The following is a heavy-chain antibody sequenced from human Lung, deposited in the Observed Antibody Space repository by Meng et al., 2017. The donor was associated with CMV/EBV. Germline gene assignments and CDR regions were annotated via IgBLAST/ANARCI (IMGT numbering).Heavy chain of an antibody. D-gene: IGHD3-3*01. Sequence: GESLMISCKSSGFSNANSLSNQWIGWVRRRPGKGLEWMGLIYPGDSDTRYSPSFQGQVIISADKFVNTAYLHWNKLNASDTAMYYCTRLRFDTPLINRSANNWVDPWGQGTRVTVSS. CDR2: IYPGDSDT. J-gene: IGHJ5*02. CDR3: TRLRFDTPLINRSANNWVDP. CDR1: GFSNANSLSNQW. V-gene: IGHV5-51*01.